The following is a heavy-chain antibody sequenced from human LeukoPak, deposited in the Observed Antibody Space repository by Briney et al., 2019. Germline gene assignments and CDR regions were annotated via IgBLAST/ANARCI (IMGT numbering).Heavy chain of an antibody. CDR1: GFTFSGSA. CDR2: IRSKANSYAT. V-gene: IGHV3-73*01. CDR3: TRLEEGDSSGWYRNY. Sequence: GGSLRLSCAASGFTFSGSAMHWVRQASGKGLEWVGRIRSKANSYATAYAASVKGRFTISRDDSKDTAYLQMNSLKTEDTAVYYCTRLEEGDSSGWYRNYWGQGTLVTVSS. J-gene: IGHJ4*02. D-gene: IGHD6-19*01.